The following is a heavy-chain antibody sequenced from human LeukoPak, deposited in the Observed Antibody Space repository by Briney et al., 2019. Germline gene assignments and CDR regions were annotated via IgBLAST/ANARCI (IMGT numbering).Heavy chain of an antibody. CDR1: GGSISSYD. J-gene: IGHJ6*02. D-gene: IGHD3-16*01. Sequence: SETLSLTCTVSGGSISSYDWSWIRQPPEKGLEWIGYIYYSGSTNYNPSLKSRVTISVDTSKNQFSLKLSSVTAADTAVYYCARQRGGDGRYYGMDVWGQGTTVTVSS. CDR2: IYYSGST. V-gene: IGHV4-59*08. CDR3: ARQRGGDGRYYGMDV.